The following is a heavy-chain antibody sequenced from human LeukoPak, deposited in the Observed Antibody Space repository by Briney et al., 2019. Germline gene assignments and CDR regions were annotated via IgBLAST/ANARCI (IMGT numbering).Heavy chain of an antibody. CDR3: ARAQNPDIVVVPAAMAGMDV. CDR1: GGSFSGYY. CDR2: INHSGST. D-gene: IGHD2-2*01. V-gene: IGHV4-34*01. J-gene: IGHJ6*02. Sequence: SETLSLTCAVYGGSFSGYYWSWIRQPPGKGLEWIGEINHSGSTSYNPSLKSRVTISVDTSKNQFSLKLSSVTAADTAVYYCARAQNPDIVVVPAAMAGMDVWGQGTTVTVSS.